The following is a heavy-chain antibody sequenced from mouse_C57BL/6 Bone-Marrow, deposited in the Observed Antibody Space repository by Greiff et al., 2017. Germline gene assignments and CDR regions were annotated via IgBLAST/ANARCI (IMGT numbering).Heavy chain of an antibody. CDR2: MDSENGDT. J-gene: IGHJ2*01. CDR3: TTGLTGT. Sequence: VQLQQSGAELVRPGASVMLSCTASGFNIKDDYMHWVKQRPEQGLEWIGWMDSENGDTEYASKFQGKATITADTSSNTAYLQLSSLTSEDTAVYYCTTGLTGTWGQGTTLTVSS. V-gene: IGHV14-4*01. CDR1: GFNIKDDY. D-gene: IGHD4-1*01.